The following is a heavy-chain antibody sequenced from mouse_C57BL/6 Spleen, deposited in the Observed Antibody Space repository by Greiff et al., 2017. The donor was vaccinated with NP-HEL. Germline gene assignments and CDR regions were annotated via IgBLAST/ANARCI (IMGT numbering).Heavy chain of an antibody. J-gene: IGHJ4*01. CDR2: IDPENGDT. Sequence: EVQLQQSGAELVRPGASVKLSCTASGFNIKDDYMHWVKQRPEQGLEWIGWIDPENGDTEYASKFQGKATITADTSSNTAYLQLSSLTSEDPAVYYCTTDYYGSSPYYYAMDYWGQGTSVTVSS. D-gene: IGHD1-1*01. V-gene: IGHV14-4*01. CDR1: GFNIKDDY. CDR3: TTDYYGSSPYYYAMDY.